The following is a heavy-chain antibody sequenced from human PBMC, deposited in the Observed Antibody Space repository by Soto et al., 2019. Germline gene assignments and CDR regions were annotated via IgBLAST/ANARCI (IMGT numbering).Heavy chain of an antibody. CDR1: GGSISSYY. D-gene: IGHD1-26*01. Sequence: QVQLQESGPGLVKPSETLSLTCTVSGGSISSYYWSWIRQPPGKGLEWIGFIYYSGSTSYNPSLKSRVTMSVDTSKNQFSLKLSSATAADTAVYYCARYSGTYYVYWGQGTLVTVSS. CDR3: ARYSGTYYVY. V-gene: IGHV4-59*01. J-gene: IGHJ4*02. CDR2: IYYSGST.